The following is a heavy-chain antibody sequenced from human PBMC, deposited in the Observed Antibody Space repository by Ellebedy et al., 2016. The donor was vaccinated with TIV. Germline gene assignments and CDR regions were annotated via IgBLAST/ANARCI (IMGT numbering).Heavy chain of an antibody. CDR3: ARDLVIYRIVGTTTFGY. J-gene: IGHJ4*02. CDR1: GFTFSSYW. CDR2: IKQDGSEK. Sequence: GESLKISCAASGFTFSSYWMSWVRQAPGNGLEWVANIKQDGSEKYYVDSVKGRFTISRDNAKNSLYLQMNSLRAEDTAMYYCARDLVIYRIVGTTTFGYWGQGTLVTVSA. V-gene: IGHV3-7*01. D-gene: IGHD1-26*01.